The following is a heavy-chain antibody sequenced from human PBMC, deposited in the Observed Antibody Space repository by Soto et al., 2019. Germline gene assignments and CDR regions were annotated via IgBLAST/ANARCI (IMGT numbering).Heavy chain of an antibody. V-gene: IGHV3-74*01. J-gene: IGHJ4*02. CDR2: IKSDGTYT. CDR1: GFTFSNYW. Sequence: PGGSLRLSCAASGFTFSNYWMHWVRQAPGKGLVWVSRIKSDGTYTNYADSVKGRFTISRDNAESTLYLQMNSLRAEDTAVYYCARDPHSLDYWGQGTLVTVSS. D-gene: IGHD2-21*01. CDR3: ARDPHSLDY.